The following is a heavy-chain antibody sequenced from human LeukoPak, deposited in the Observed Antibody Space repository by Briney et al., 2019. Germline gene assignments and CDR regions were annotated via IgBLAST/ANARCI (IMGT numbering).Heavy chain of an antibody. D-gene: IGHD2-8*01. J-gene: IGHJ6*02. Sequence: PSETLSLTCTVSGGSISSGDYYWSRIRQPPGKGLEWIGYIYYSGSTYYNPSLKSRVTISVDTSKNQFSLKLSSVTAADTAVYYCAREHCTNGVCYNYYYYGMDVWGQGTTVTVSS. CDR3: AREHCTNGVCYNYYYYGMDV. CDR2: IYYSGST. V-gene: IGHV4-30-4*01. CDR1: GGSISSGDYY.